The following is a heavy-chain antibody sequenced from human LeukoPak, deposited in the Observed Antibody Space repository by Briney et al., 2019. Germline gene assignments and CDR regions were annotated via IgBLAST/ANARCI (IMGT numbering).Heavy chain of an antibody. D-gene: IGHD2-15*01. CDR3: ASPPYYDGSGYWSGFDY. CDR1: GGTFTSYA. V-gene: IGHV1-69*13. Sequence: GASVKVSCKASGGTFTSYAISWVRQAPGQGLEWMGGIIPIFGTAKYAQNFQGRVTITADESTSTAYMELSSLRYEDTAVYYCASPPYYDGSGYWSGFDYWGQGTLVTVPS. J-gene: IGHJ4*02. CDR2: IIPIFGTA.